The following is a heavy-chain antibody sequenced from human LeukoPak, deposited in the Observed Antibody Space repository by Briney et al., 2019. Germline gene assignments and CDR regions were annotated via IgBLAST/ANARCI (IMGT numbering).Heavy chain of an antibody. V-gene: IGHV4-61*01. D-gene: IGHD3-22*01. Sequence: SETLSLTCTVSGYSISSGYYWSWIRQPPGKGLEWIGYIYYSGSTNYNPSLKSRVTISVDTSKNQFSLKLSSVTAADTAVYYCARAMIVPQNFDYWGQGTLVTVSS. CDR3: ARAMIVPQNFDY. J-gene: IGHJ4*02. CDR2: IYYSGST. CDR1: GYSISSGYY.